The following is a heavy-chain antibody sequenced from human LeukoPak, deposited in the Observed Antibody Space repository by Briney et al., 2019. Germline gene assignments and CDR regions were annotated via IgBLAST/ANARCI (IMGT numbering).Heavy chain of an antibody. Sequence: GPSVKLSCNVSGYTLTVLSMHWVRHAPGKGLEWMGGFATQYGGTIHAQKFQGRVNNTEDTSTDTASMELGSLRSEDTAVYYCATLAIVVVPAAIRGNGMDVWGQGTTVTVSS. CDR1: GYTLTVLS. CDR2: FATQYGGT. D-gene: IGHD2-2*02. J-gene: IGHJ6*02. CDR3: ATLAIVVVPAAIRGNGMDV. V-gene: IGHV1-24*01.